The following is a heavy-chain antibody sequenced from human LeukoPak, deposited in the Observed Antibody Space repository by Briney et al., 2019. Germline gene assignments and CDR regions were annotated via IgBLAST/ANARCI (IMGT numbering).Heavy chain of an antibody. CDR3: ARDYGDYVWDQAFDI. Sequence: ASVKVSCKASGYTFTSYGISWVRQAPGQGLEWMGWINPNSGGTNYAQKFQGRVTMTRDTSISTAYMELSRLRSDDTAVYYCARDYGDYVWDQAFDIWGQGTMVTVSS. V-gene: IGHV1-2*02. CDR1: GYTFTSYG. CDR2: INPNSGGT. D-gene: IGHD4-17*01. J-gene: IGHJ3*02.